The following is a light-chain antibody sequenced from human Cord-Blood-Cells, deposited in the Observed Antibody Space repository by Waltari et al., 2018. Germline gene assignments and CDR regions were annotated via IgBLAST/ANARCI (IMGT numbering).Light chain of an antibody. CDR2: AAS. V-gene: IGKV1-9*01. CDR1: QGISSY. Sequence: IQLNQSPSSLPASAGDTVTITLQPSQGISSYLAWYQQKTGNAPKLLIYAASTMQSGVPSRFSGSGSGTDFTLNISSLQAEDFATYYCLQLNSYPRTFGQGTKVEIK. CDR3: LQLNSYPRT. J-gene: IGKJ1*01.